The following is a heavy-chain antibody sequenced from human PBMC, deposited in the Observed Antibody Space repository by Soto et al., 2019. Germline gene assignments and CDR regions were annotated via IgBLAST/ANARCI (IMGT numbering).Heavy chain of an antibody. CDR1: GGSISSGDYY. Sequence: SETLSLTCTVSGGSISSGDYYWSWIRQPPGKGLEWIGYIYYSGSTYYKPSLKSRVTISVDTSKNQFSLKLSSVTAADTAVYYCARDKGTGTIDYWGQGTLVTVSS. CDR2: IYYSGST. CDR3: ARDKGTGTIDY. V-gene: IGHV4-30-4*01. D-gene: IGHD1-7*01. J-gene: IGHJ4*02.